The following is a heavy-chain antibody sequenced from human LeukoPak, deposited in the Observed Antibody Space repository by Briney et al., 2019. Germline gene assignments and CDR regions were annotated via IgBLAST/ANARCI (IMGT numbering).Heavy chain of an antibody. CDR2: IYSGGST. V-gene: IGHV3-53*01. Sequence: PGGSLRLSCAASGFTVSRNYMSWVRQPPGKGLEWVSVIYSGGSTYYADSVKGRFTISRDNSKNTLYLQMNSLRVEDTAVYYCLRTPSHSQYLYGSGTYTDYWGQGTLVTVSS. J-gene: IGHJ4*02. CDR3: LRTPSHSQYLYGSGTYTDY. CDR1: GFTVSRNY. D-gene: IGHD3-10*01.